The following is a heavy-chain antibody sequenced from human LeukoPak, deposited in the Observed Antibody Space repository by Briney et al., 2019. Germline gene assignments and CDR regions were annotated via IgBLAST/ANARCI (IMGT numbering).Heavy chain of an antibody. CDR3: ARDRYGYSSD. CDR2: IYSGGST. J-gene: IGHJ4*02. CDR1: GFTVSSNY. V-gene: IGHV3-53*01. D-gene: IGHD6-19*01. Sequence: GSLRLSCAASGFTVSSNYTSWVRQAPGKGLEWVSVIYSGGSTYYADSVKGRFTISRDNSKNTLYLQMNSLRAEDTAVYYCARDRYGYSSDWGQGTLVTVSS.